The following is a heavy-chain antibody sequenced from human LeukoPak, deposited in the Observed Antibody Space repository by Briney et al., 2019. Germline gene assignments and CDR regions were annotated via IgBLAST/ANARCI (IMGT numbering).Heavy chain of an antibody. J-gene: IGHJ6*02. CDR1: GGTFSSYA. V-gene: IGHV1-69*05. Sequence: GASVKVSCKASGGTFSSYAISWVRQAPGQGLEWMGGIIPIFGTANYAQKFQGRVTMTRNTSISTAYMELSSLRSEDTAVYYCARSNSVPSLLWFGEPRYGMDVWGQGTTVTVSS. CDR3: ARSNSVPSLLWFGEPRYGMDV. CDR2: IIPIFGTA. D-gene: IGHD3-10*01.